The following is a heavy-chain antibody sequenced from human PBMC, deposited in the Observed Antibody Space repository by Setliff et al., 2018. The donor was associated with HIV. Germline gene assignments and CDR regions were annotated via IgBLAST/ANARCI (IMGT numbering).Heavy chain of an antibody. CDR3: ARAPNSPYYSNVWYADH. J-gene: IGHJ5*02. D-gene: IGHD3-22*01. CDR1: GYSFTTYW. Sequence: GESLKISCKTSGYSFTTYWIGWVRQMPGKGLEWMVILYPGDSDTRYSPSFQSQVTVSADKSIGTAYLQWNSLKASDTALYFCARAPNSPYYSNVWYADHWGQGTLVTVSS. CDR2: LYPGDSDT. V-gene: IGHV5-51*01.